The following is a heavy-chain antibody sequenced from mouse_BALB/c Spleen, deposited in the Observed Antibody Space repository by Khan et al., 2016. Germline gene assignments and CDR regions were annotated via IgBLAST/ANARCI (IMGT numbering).Heavy chain of an antibody. J-gene: IGHJ2*01. D-gene: IGHD2-2*01. CDR2: FYPGSGSI. CDR1: GYTFTEYI. Sequence: QVQLQQSGAELVKPGASVKLSCKASGYTFTEYIIHWVKQRSGQGLEWIGWFYPGSGSIKYNEKFKDKATLTADKSSSTVYMELSRLTSEDSAVSDCAGREGRARVTNGYLDYWGQGTTLTVSS. V-gene: IGHV1-62-2*01. CDR3: AGREGRARVTNGYLDY.